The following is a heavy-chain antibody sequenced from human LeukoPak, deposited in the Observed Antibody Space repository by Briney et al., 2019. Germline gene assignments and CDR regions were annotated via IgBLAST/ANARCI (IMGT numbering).Heavy chain of an antibody. V-gene: IGHV1-18*01. CDR1: GYLFISHG. CDR3: ATLAVARVVYYYGMDV. D-gene: IGHD6-19*01. CDR2: ISPYSGNA. Sequence: ASVKVSCKASGYLFISHGITWVRQAPGQGLEWMGWISPYSGNATYAQNFQGRVTMTEDTSTDTAYMELSSLRSEDTAVYYCATLAVARVVYYYGMDVWGQGTTVTVSS. J-gene: IGHJ6*02.